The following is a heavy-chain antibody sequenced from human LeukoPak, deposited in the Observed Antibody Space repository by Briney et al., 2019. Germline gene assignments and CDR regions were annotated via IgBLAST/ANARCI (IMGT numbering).Heavy chain of an antibody. J-gene: IGHJ4*02. Sequence: WASVKVSCKASGYTFTGYYMHWVRQAPGQGLEWMGWINPNSGGTNYAQKFQGRVTMTRDTSISTAYMELSRLRSDDTAVYYCARGGDDFWSGYYISHYYFDYWGQGTLVTVSS. CDR2: INPNSGGT. D-gene: IGHD3-3*01. CDR1: GYTFTGYY. CDR3: ARGGDDFWSGYYISHYYFDY. V-gene: IGHV1-2*02.